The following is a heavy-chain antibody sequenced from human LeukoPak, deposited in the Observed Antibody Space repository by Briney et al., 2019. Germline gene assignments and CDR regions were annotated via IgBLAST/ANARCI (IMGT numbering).Heavy chain of an antibody. CDR1: GFTFSSYG. V-gene: IGHV3-30*02. CDR2: IRYDGSNK. J-gene: IGHJ4*02. D-gene: IGHD3-22*01. CDR3: TKVMKYYYDRSGYYSFDY. Sequence: GGSLRLSCAASGFTFSSYGMHWVRQAPGKGLEWVAFIRYDGSNKYYADSVKGRFTISRDNSKNTLYLQMNSLRAEDRAVYYCTKVMKYYYDRSGYYSFDYWGQGTLVTVSS.